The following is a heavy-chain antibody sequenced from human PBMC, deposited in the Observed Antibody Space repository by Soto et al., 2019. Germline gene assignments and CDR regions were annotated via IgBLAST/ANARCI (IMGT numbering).Heavy chain of an antibody. CDR3: ARVVAVAGAWFDP. CDR1: CGSISSGGYY. J-gene: IGHJ5*02. CDR2: IYYSGST. D-gene: IGHD6-19*01. V-gene: IGHV4-31*03. Sequence: SETLSLTCTVSCGSISSGGYYWSWIRQHPGRGLEWIGYIYYSGSTYYNPSLKSRVTISVDTSKNQFSLKLSSVTAADTAVYYCARVVAVAGAWFDPWGQGTLVTVSS.